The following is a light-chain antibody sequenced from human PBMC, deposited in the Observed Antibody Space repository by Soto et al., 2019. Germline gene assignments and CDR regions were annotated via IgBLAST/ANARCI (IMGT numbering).Light chain of an antibody. CDR3: SSYTSSSLYV. V-gene: IGLV2-14*01. Sequence: SALTQPASVSGSPGQSITISCTGTSSGVGGYNYVSWYQQLPGKAPKLMIYDVSDRPSGVSNRFSGSKSGNTASLTISGLQAEDEADYYYSSYTSSSLYVFGTGTKLTVL. J-gene: IGLJ1*01. CDR2: DVS. CDR1: SSGVGGYNY.